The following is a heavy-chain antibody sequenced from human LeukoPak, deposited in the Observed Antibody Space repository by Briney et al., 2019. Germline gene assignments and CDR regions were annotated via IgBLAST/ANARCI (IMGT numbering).Heavy chain of an antibody. J-gene: IGHJ6*03. D-gene: IGHD3-10*01. Sequence: ASVKVSCKASGYTFTTDYIHRVRQAPGQGLEWMGIINPSGGSTTYAQKFQGRVIMTGDTSTSTVYMELRSLRSEDTAVYYCARARGSGSYYGHDYYYYYYMDVWGQGTTVTVSS. CDR2: INPSGGST. CDR1: GYTFTTDY. V-gene: IGHV1-46*01. CDR3: ARARGSGSYYGHDYYYYYYMDV.